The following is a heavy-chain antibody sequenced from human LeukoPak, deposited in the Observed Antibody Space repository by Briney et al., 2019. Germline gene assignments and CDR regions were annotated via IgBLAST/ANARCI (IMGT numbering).Heavy chain of an antibody. J-gene: IGHJ4*02. Sequence: SETLSLTCTVSGGSISSSSYYWGWVRQPPGKGLEWIANIYYSGSTYYSPSLRSRVTISVDTSKNQFSLKLTSVTAADTAVYYCARHASVSGNWPRPLDYWGQGGLVTVSS. V-gene: IGHV4-39*01. CDR1: GGSISSSSYY. CDR2: IYYSGST. CDR3: ARHASVSGNWPRPLDY. D-gene: IGHD3-3*01.